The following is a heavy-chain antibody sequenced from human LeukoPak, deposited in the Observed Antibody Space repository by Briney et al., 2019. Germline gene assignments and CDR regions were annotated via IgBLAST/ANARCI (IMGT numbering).Heavy chain of an antibody. Sequence: GGSLRLSCAASGFTFSSYAMSWVRQAPGKGLEWVSAISGSGGSTYYADSVQGRFTISRDNSKKSLFLQMDSLRTEDTALYYCAKAVHSWELLPVFDYWGQGTLVTVSS. D-gene: IGHD1-26*01. V-gene: IGHV3-23*01. CDR2: ISGSGGST. J-gene: IGHJ4*02. CDR1: GFTFSSYA. CDR3: AKAVHSWELLPVFDY.